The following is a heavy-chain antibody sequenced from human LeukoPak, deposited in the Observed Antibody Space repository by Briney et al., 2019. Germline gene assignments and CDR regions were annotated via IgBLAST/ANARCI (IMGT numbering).Heavy chain of an antibody. CDR1: GFTFSNCG. CDR2: IGGDGTT. D-gene: IGHD3-10*01. V-gene: IGHV3-23*01. J-gene: IGHJ6*02. CDR3: AKGPYGLGIYYGMDV. Sequence: GGSLRLSCATSGFTFSNCGMSWVRQAPGKGLQWLSVIGGDGTTYYADSVKGRFTVSRDNSENTLYLQMNSLGAEDTAVYYCAKGPYGLGIYYGMDVWGQGTTVTV.